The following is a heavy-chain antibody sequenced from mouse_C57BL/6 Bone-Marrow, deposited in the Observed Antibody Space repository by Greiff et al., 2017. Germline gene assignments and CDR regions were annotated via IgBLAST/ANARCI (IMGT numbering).Heavy chain of an antibody. J-gene: IGHJ3*01. CDR2: ISSGSSTI. CDR3: AREGYGSRPFAY. CDR1: GFTFSDYG. Sequence: EVMLVESGGGLVKPGGSLKLSCAVSGFTFSDYGMHWVRQAPEKGLEWVAYISSGSSTIYYAATVTGRFTISTDNAKNTLFLQMTSLRAEDTAMYYCAREGYGSRPFAYWGKGTLVTVSA. V-gene: IGHV5-17*01. D-gene: IGHD1-1*01.